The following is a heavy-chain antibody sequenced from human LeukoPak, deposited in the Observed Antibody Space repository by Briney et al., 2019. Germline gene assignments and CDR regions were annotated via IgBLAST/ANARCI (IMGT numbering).Heavy chain of an antibody. J-gene: IGHJ4*02. CDR1: GFTFGDYT. CDR2: IRTKAYGGTT. D-gene: IGHD3-22*01. Sequence: GGSLRLSCTTSGFTFGDYTMSWVRQAPGKGLERLSFIRTKAYGGTTEYAASVKGRFTISRDDSKSVAYLQMNSLRTDDTAVYYCARKSWRLGAYYGDFDFWGQGTLVTVSS. CDR3: ARKSWRLGAYYGDFDF. V-gene: IGHV3-49*04.